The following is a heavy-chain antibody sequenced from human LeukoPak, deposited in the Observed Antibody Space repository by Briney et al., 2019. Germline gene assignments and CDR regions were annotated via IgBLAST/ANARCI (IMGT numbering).Heavy chain of an antibody. CDR1: GFTFSNYA. D-gene: IGHD2-15*01. CDR3: ARRDIVVVVSASDY. Sequence: GGSLRLSCAASGFTFSNYAMNWVRQAPGEGLEWVSGITASGDSTYYADSVEGRFTMSRDNSKNTVYLQMNSLRVDDTAVYYCARRDIVVVVSASDYWGQGTLATVSS. CDR2: ITASGDST. V-gene: IGHV3-23*01. J-gene: IGHJ4*02.